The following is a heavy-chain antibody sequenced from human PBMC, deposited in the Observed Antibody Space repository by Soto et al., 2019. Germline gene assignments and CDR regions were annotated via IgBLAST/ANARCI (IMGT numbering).Heavy chain of an antibody. CDR1: GFTFSSYW. V-gene: IGHV3-7*03. CDR3: ARGGLRYFDWLLQFDY. Sequence: GGSLRLSCAASGFTFSSYWMSWVRQAPGKGLEWVANIKQDGSEKYYVDSVKGRFTISRDNAKNSLYLQMNSLRAEDTAVYYCARGGLRYFDWLLQFDYWGQGTLVTVSS. D-gene: IGHD3-9*01. J-gene: IGHJ4*02. CDR2: IKQDGSEK.